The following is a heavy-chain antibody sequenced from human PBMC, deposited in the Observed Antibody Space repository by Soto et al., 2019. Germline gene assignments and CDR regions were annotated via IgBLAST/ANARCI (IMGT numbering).Heavy chain of an antibody. V-gene: IGHV1-69*13. CDR2: FIPLSGTT. CDR3: ATFTKVELRLFALFDL. D-gene: IGHD1-7*01. J-gene: IGHJ5*02. CDR1: GGTFITYA. Sequence: SVKVSWKACGGTFITYAINWVRQAPGQGLEWMGGFIPLSGTTLYAQRFQGRVVTTADESTNTAYMELSGLRSEDTAVYYCATFTKVELRLFALFDLWGPGTLVTV.